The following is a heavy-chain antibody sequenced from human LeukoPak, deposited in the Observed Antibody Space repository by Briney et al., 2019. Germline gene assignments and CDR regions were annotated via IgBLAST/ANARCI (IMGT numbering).Heavy chain of an antibody. CDR2: IRGSGGST. D-gene: IGHD1-26*01. Sequence: GGSLRLSCTASGFTFNSYAMNWVRQAPGKGLEWVSTIRGSGGSTYTADSVEGRFIISRDNSKNTLYLQMNSLRAEDTAVYYCAKDRTYNSLVGATGSDAFDIWGQGTMVTVSS. J-gene: IGHJ3*02. CDR1: GFTFNSYA. CDR3: AKDRTYNSLVGATGSDAFDI. V-gene: IGHV3-23*01.